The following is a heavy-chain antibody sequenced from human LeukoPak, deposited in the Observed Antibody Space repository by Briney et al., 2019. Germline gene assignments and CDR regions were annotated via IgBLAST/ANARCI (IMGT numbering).Heavy chain of an antibody. V-gene: IGHV4-30-4*01. D-gene: IGHD3-9*01. Sequence: SETLSLTCTVSGGSISSGDYYWGWLRQPPGKGLEWIGYIYYSGSTYYNPSLMSRVTISVDTSKNQFSLKLSSVTAADTAVYYCAREGGNYDILTGYQSWFDPWGQGTLVTVSS. CDR1: GGSISSGDYY. J-gene: IGHJ5*02. CDR2: IYYSGST. CDR3: AREGGNYDILTGYQSWFDP.